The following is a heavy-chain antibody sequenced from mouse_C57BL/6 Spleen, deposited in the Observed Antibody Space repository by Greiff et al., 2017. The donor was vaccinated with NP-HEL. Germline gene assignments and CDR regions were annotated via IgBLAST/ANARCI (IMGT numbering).Heavy chain of an antibody. J-gene: IGHJ3*01. CDR3: ARSIYYDYDGFAY. CDR2: INPNNGGA. Sequence: EVKVVESGPELVKPGASVKMSCKASGYTFTDYNMHWVKQSHGKSLEWIGYINPNNGGASYNQKFKGKATLTVNKSSSTAYMELRSLTSEDSAVYYCARSIYYDYDGFAYWGQGTLVTVSA. D-gene: IGHD2-4*01. CDR1: GYTFTDYN. V-gene: IGHV1-22*01.